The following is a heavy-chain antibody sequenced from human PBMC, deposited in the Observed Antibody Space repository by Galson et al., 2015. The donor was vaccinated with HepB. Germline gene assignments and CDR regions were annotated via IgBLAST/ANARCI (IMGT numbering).Heavy chain of an antibody. CDR2: ISYDGSNK. CDR1: GFTFSSYA. V-gene: IGHV3-30*04. CDR3: ARDREQLGAFDI. D-gene: IGHD6-13*01. J-gene: IGHJ3*02. Sequence: SLRLSCAASGFTFSSYAMHWVRQAPGKGLEWVAVISYDGSNKYYADSVKGRFTISRDNSKNTLYLQMNSLRAEDTAVYYCARDREQLGAFDIWGQGTMVTVSS.